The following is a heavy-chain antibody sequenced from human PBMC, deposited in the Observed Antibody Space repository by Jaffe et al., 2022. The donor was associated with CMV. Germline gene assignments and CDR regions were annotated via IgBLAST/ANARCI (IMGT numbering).Heavy chain of an antibody. CDR1: GYTFAGYY. J-gene: IGHJ4*02. V-gene: IGHV1-2*02. CDR3: ARGLYDRSGNWWGFDY. CDR2: ISPNTGGR. D-gene: IGHD3-22*01. Sequence: QVQLVQSGAEVKEPGASVKLSCRASGYTFAGYYIHWVRQAPGQGLEWLGWISPNTGGRNYAQKFQRRVAMTRDTSITTAYMELTRLTSDDTAVYYCARGLYDRSGNWWGFDYWGQGALVTVSS.